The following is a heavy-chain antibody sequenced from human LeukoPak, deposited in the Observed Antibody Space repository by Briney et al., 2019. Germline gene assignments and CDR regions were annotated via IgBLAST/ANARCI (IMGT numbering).Heavy chain of an antibody. CDR3: ARDSRGYYNWFDP. CDR1: GYTFTGYH. V-gene: IGHV1-2*02. J-gene: IGHJ5*02. D-gene: IGHD3-22*01. Sequence: ASVKVSCKASGYTFTGYHMHWVRQAPGQGLEWMGWINPNTGGTNYAQKFQGRVTMTRDTSISAAYMELSRLTSDDTAVYYCARDSRGYYNWFDPWGQGTLVTVPS. CDR2: INPNTGGT.